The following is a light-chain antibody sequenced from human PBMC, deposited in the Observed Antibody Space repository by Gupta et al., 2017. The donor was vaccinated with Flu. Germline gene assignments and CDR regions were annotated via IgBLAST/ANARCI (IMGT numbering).Light chain of an antibody. V-gene: IGKV2-30*01. CDR3: MQGKYGPQT. CDR2: RGS. CDR1: QGLVYSDGNTY. Sequence: EVVMTQSPLFLAVTLGQSASISCKSSQGLVYSDGNTYLHWYHQRPGQSPRRLIYRGSCRDSGVPDRFSGSGSGTDFTLRISRVEADDVGIFYCMQGKYGPQTFGQGTKVEIK. J-gene: IGKJ1*01.